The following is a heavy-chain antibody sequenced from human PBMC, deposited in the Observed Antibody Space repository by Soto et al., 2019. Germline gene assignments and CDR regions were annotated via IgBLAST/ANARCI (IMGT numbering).Heavy chain of an antibody. J-gene: IGHJ4*02. Sequence: EVQLVESGGGLVQPGGSLTVSCAASGFSFSTYWMSWVRQAPGKGLEWVANIKQDGSEMYYVDSVKGRFTITRDNTKNSLFLQMSNLRAEDSAVYYCASRPSADKYYGVFDYWGQGTLVTVSS. D-gene: IGHD4-17*01. CDR2: IKQDGSEM. V-gene: IGHV3-7*03. CDR1: GFSFSTYW. CDR3: ASRPSADKYYGVFDY.